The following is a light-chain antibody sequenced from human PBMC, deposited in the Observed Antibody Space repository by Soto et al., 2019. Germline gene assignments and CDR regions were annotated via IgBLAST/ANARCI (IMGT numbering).Light chain of an antibody. V-gene: IGKV3-20*01. CDR3: QQYDNSWT. Sequence: EIVLTQSPGILSLSPGERATLSCRASQSVSSRYLAWYQQKPGQAPRLLIYGASSRATGIPDRFSGSGSGTDFTLTISRLEPEDFAVYYCQQYDNSWTFGQGTKVEIK. CDR1: QSVSSRY. J-gene: IGKJ1*01. CDR2: GAS.